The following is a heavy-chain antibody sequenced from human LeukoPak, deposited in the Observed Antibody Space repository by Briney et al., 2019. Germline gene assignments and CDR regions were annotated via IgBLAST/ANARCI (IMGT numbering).Heavy chain of an antibody. Sequence: GASVKVSCKASGYTFTSYGINWVRQAPGQGLEWMGWISGNNGNTNYAQKLQGRVTMTTDTSTSTAYMELRSLRSDDTAVYYCARNNYYDSSGYYLSAFDIWGQGTMVTVSS. CDR3: ARNNYYDSSGYYLSAFDI. CDR2: ISGNNGNT. D-gene: IGHD3-22*01. CDR1: GYTFTSYG. J-gene: IGHJ3*02. V-gene: IGHV1-18*01.